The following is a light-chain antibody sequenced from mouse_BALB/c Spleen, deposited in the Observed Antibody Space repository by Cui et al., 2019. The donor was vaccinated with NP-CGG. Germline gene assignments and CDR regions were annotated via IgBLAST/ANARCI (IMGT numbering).Light chain of an antibody. CDR1: TGAVTTSNY. V-gene: IGLV1*01. CDR2: GTN. CDR3: ALWYSNHWV. J-gene: IGLJ1*01. Sequence: QVVVTQESALTTSPGETVTLTCRSSTGAVTTSNYANWVQEKPDHLFTGLIGGTNNRAPGVPARFSGSLIGDKAALTITGAQTEDEAIYFCALWYSNHWVFGGGTKLTDL.